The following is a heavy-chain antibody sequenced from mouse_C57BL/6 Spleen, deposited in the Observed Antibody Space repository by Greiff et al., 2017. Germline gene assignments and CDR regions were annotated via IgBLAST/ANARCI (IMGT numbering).Heavy chain of an antibody. J-gene: IGHJ1*03. CDR3: TNYYGSSYGWYFDV. V-gene: IGHV1-15*01. CDR1: GYTFTDYE. CDR2: IDPETGGT. Sequence: LVESGAELVRPGASVTLSCKASGYTFTDYEMHWVKQTPVHGLEWIGAIDPETGGTAYNQKFKGKAILTADKSSSTAYMELRSLTSEDSAVYYCTNYYGSSYGWYFDVWGTGTTVTVSS. D-gene: IGHD1-1*01.